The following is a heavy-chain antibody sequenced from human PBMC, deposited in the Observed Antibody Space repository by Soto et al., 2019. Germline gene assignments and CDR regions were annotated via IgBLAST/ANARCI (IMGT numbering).Heavy chain of an antibody. Sequence: GGSLRLSCAASGFTFSSYAMSWVRQAPGKGLEWVSAISGSGGSTYYADSVKGRFTISRDNSKNTLYLQMNSLRAEDTAVYFCAREGYYSGSGTYSPPRYYGMDVWGQGTTVTVSS. V-gene: IGHV3-23*01. J-gene: IGHJ6*02. CDR2: ISGSGGST. CDR1: GFTFSSYA. CDR3: AREGYYSGSGTYSPPRYYGMDV. D-gene: IGHD3-10*01.